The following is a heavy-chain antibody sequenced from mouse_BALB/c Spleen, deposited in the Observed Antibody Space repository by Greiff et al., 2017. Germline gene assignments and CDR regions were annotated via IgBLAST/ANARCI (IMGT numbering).Heavy chain of an antibody. Sequence: VQLQQSGAELVRPGALVKLSCKASGFNITDYYMHWVKQRPEQGLEWIGWIDPENGNTIYDPKFQGKASITADTSSNTAYLQLSSLTSEDTAVYYCDSGGRSWYFDVWGEGTTVTVSS. J-gene: IGHJ1*01. CDR2: IDPENGNT. CDR3: DSGGRSWYFDV. V-gene: IGHV14-1*02. D-gene: IGHD1-1*01. CDR1: GFNITDYY.